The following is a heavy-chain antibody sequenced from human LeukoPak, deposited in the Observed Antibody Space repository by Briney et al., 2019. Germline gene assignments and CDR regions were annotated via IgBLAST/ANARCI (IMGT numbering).Heavy chain of an antibody. J-gene: IGHJ4*02. CDR3: AKDRDCSSSTSCLIWGFDY. Sequence: GGSLRLSCVASGFTFSDYTMHWVRQAPGKGLEYVSAITTNGGSTFYANSVKGRFTISRDNSKNTVYLQMDSLRADDMAVYYCAKDRDCSSSTSCLIWGFDYWGQGTLVTVSS. CDR1: GFTFSDYT. V-gene: IGHV3-64*01. D-gene: IGHD2-2*01. CDR2: ITTNGGST.